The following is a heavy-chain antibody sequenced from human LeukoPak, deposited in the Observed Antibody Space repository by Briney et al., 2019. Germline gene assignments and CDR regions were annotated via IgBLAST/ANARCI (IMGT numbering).Heavy chain of an antibody. CDR3: AKDRIGGLLDY. J-gene: IGHJ4*02. CDR1: GFTFSSHA. D-gene: IGHD2-15*01. V-gene: IGHV3-23*01. Sequence: PGGSLRLSCAASGFTFSSHAMSWVRQARGKGLEWVSAISGSGGSTYYADSVKGWFTISRDNSKNTLYLQMNSLRAEDTAVYYCAKDRIGGLLDYWGQGTLVTVSS. CDR2: ISGSGGST.